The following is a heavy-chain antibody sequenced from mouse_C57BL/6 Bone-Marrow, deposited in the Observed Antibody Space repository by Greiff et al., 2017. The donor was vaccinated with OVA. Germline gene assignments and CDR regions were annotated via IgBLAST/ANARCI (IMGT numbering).Heavy chain of an antibody. V-gene: IGHV1-62-3*01. CDR2: IDPNSGGT. J-gene: IGHJ3*01. D-gene: IGHD2-4*01. CDR1: GYTFTSYW. CDR3: ARRGNLLRLRGTWFAY. Sequence: VQLQQPGAELVKPGASVKLSSKASGYTFTSYWLHWVKQRPGRGLEWIGRIDPNSGGTKYTEKFKSKATLTVDKPSSTAYMQLSSLTSEDSAVYYCARRGNLLRLRGTWFAYWGQGTLVTVSA.